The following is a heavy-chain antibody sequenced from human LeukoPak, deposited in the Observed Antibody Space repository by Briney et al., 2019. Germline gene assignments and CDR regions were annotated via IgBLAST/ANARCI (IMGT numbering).Heavy chain of an antibody. CDR3: ARRATMVRGVII. D-gene: IGHD3-10*01. Sequence: SEALSLTCTVSGGSISSYYWSWIRQPPGKGLEWSGYIYYSGSTNYNPSLKSRVTISVDTSKNQFSLKLSSVTAADTAVYYCARRATMVRGVIIWGQGTLVTVSS. V-gene: IGHV4-59*08. CDR2: IYYSGST. CDR1: GGSISSYY. J-gene: IGHJ4*02.